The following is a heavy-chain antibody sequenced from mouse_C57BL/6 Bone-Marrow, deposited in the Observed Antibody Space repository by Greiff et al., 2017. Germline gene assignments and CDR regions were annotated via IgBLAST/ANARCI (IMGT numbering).Heavy chain of an antibody. Sequence: QVQLKQPGAELVKPGASVKLSCKASGYTFTSYWMHWVKQRPGRGLEWIGRFDPNSGGTKYNEKFKSKATLTVDKPSSPAYMQLSSLTSEDSAVYYCARYGNYSVDYWGQGTSVTVSS. CDR3: ARYGNYSVDY. V-gene: IGHV1-72*01. CDR2: FDPNSGGT. J-gene: IGHJ4*01. CDR1: GYTFTSYW. D-gene: IGHD2-1*01.